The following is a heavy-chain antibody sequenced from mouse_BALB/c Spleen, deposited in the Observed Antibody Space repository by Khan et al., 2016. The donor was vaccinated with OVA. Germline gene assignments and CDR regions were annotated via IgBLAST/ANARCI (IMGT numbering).Heavy chain of an antibody. D-gene: IGHD1-1*01. Sequence: VQLKESGPSLVKPSQTLSLTCSVTGDSITSGFWNWIRKFPGNKFEYLGYITYSGNIYYNPSLTSRISITRDTSKSQYYLQLNSVTTEDTATYYCARSYGSWAMDYWGQGTSVTVSS. V-gene: IGHV3-8*02. CDR3: ARSYGSWAMDY. J-gene: IGHJ4*01. CDR1: GDSITSGF. CDR2: ITYSGNI.